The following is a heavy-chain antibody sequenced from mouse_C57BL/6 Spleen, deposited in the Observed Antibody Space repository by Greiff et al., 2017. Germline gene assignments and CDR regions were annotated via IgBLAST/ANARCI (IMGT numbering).Heavy chain of an antibody. CDR3: TNYYDYLFDY. V-gene: IGHV1-15*01. D-gene: IGHD2-4*01. CDR2: IDPETGGT. Sequence: VQLQESGAELVRPGASVTLSCKASGYTFTDYEMHWVKQTPVHGLEWIGAIDPETGGTAYNQKFKGKAILTADKSSSTAYMELRSLTSEDSAVYYCTNYYDYLFDYWGQGTTLTVSS. J-gene: IGHJ2*01. CDR1: GYTFTDYE.